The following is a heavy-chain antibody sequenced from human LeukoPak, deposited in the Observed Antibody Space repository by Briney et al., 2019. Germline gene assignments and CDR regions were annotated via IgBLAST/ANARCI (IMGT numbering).Heavy chain of an antibody. J-gene: IGHJ4*02. D-gene: IGHD1-26*01. CDR2: ILSDGSIQ. Sequence: PGGSLRLSCAASGFAFGTYAMHWVRQAPGKGLEWVAVILSDGSIQNTADSVRGRFIISRDNSKNTLFLQMNRLRTEDTAVYYCARGAILGGYNLIDDWGQGTLVTVS. CDR1: GFAFGTYA. V-gene: IGHV3-30*04. CDR3: ARGAILGGYNLIDD.